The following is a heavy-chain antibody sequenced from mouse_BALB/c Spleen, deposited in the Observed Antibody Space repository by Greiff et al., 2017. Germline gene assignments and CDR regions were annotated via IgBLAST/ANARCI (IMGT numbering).Heavy chain of an antibody. CDR3: ARCYYGSSLRNAMDY. CDR1: GFTFSSYA. D-gene: IGHD1-1*01. CDR2: ISSGGST. Sequence: EVKLVESGGGLVKPGGSLKLSCAASGFTFSSYAMSWVRQTPEKRLEWVASISSGGSTYYPDSVKGRFTISRDNARNILYLQMSSLRSEDTAMYYCARCYYGSSLRNAMDYWGQGTSVTVSS. V-gene: IGHV5-6-5*01. J-gene: IGHJ4*01.